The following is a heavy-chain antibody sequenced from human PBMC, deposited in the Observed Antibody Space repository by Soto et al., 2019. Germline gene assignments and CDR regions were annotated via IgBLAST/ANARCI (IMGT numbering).Heavy chain of an antibody. J-gene: IGHJ5*02. CDR3: AKGPDLVVVSGGRGFDP. CDR2: ISGSGGST. Sequence: PGGSLRLSCAASGFTFSSYAMSWVRQAPGNGLEWVSAISGSGGSTYYADSVKGRFTISRDNSKNTLYLQMNSLRAVDKAVSSCAKGPDLVVVSGGRGFDPWGQG. D-gene: IGHD2-15*01. CDR1: GFTFSSYA. V-gene: IGHV3-23*01.